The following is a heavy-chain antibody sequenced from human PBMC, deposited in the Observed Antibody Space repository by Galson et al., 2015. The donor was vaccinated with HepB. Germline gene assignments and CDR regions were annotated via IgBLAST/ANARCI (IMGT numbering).Heavy chain of an antibody. V-gene: IGHV3-21*01. CDR3: AREAGFSSLEY. D-gene: IGHD6-19*01. CDR2: ISRSIGYI. J-gene: IGHJ4*02. CDR1: EFTFSDYS. Sequence: SLRLSCAASEFTFSDYSMSWVRQAPGKGLEWVSSISRSIGYIYRADYAESVKGRFAISRDTAQNSVYLQMHSLRVEDTAIYYCAREAGFSSLEYWGQGALVIVSP.